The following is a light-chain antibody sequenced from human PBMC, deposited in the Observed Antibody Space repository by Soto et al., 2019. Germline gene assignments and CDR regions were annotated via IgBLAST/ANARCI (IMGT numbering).Light chain of an antibody. J-gene: IGLJ3*02. CDR2: GVT. CDR1: SRDVGAYDF. V-gene: IGLV2-14*01. CDR3: SAYSNCWV. Sequence: QSALTQPASVSGSLGQSITIPCTGTSRDVGAYDFVSWYQQYPGKAPKLVIYGVTNRPSGVSNRFSGSKSGNTASLTISGLQGEDEADYYGSAYSNCWVFGGGTKLTVL.